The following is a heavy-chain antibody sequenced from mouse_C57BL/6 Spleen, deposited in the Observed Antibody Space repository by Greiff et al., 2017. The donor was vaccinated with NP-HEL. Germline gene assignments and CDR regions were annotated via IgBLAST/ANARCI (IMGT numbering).Heavy chain of an antibody. CDR3: ARQGNGNYFFDY. CDR2: LSSGGSYT. J-gene: IGHJ2*01. V-gene: IGHV5-6*01. CDR1: GFTFSSYG. D-gene: IGHD2-1*01. Sequence: EVQLVESGGDLVKPGGSLKLSCAASGFTFSSYGMSWVRQTPDKRLEWVATLSSGGSYTYYPDSVKGRFTISRDNAENTPYLQMSSLKSEDTAMYYCARQGNGNYFFDYWGQGTTLTVSS.